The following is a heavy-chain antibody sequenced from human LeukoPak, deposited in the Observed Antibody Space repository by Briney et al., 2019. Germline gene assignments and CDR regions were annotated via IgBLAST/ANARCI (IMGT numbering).Heavy chain of an antibody. Sequence: GGSLRLSCAVSGFTFSSYWMHWVRQAPGKGLVWVSRIDRDGSRINYADSVKGRFSISRDNAKNSLDLQMNSLRVEDTAVYYCARLGPASSGWPESFDYWGQGTLVTVSS. V-gene: IGHV3-74*01. CDR2: IDRDGSRI. D-gene: IGHD6-19*01. CDR1: GFTFSSYW. J-gene: IGHJ4*02. CDR3: ARLGPASSGWPESFDY.